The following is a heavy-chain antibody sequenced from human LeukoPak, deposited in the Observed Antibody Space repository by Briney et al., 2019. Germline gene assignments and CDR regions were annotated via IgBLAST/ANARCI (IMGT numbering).Heavy chain of an antibody. CDR2: ISSSGSTI. D-gene: IGHD3-9*01. J-gene: IGHJ3*02. V-gene: IGHV3-11*01. Sequence: PGGSLRLSCAASGFTFSDYYMSWIRQAPGKGLEWVSYISSSGSTIYYADSVKGRLTISRDNAKNSLYLQMNSLRAEDTAVYYCARDAYDILTGGAFDIWGQGTMVTVSS. CDR1: GFTFSDYY. CDR3: ARDAYDILTGGAFDI.